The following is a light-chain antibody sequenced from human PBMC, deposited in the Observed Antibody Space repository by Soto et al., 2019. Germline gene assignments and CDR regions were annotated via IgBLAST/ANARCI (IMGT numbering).Light chain of an antibody. CDR1: SSDIGVYNH. Sequence: QSALNQPASVSGSPGQSITISCTGTSSDIGVYNHVSWYQQHPGKAPKLMIYDVSNRPSGVSNRFSGSKSGNTASLTISGLQPEDEAEYYCSSFTSTSTNYVFGTGTKVTVL. J-gene: IGLJ1*01. V-gene: IGLV2-14*01. CDR3: SSFTSTSTNYV. CDR2: DVS.